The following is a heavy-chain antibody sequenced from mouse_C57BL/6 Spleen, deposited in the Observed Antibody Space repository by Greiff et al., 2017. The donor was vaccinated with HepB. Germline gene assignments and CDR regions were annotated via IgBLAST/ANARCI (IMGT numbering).Heavy chain of an antibody. Sequence: QLQQSGAELVRPGASVKLSCTASGFNIKDDYMHWVKQRPEQGLEWIGWIDPENGDTEYASKFQGKATITADTSSNTAYLQLSSLTSEDTAVYYCTSYYYGSSYYFDYWGQGTTLTVSS. CDR3: TSYYYGSSYYFDY. V-gene: IGHV14-4*01. CDR2: IDPENGDT. D-gene: IGHD1-1*01. J-gene: IGHJ2*01. CDR1: GFNIKDDY.